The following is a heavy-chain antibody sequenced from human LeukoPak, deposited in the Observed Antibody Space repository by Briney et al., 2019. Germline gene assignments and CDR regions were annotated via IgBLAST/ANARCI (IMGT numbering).Heavy chain of an antibody. CDR3: VRDRGTYRPIDY. D-gene: IGHD1-26*01. Sequence: GGSLRLSCAASAFSLSAYNMNWVRQAPGKGLEWVSSIGYTGTYIYYADSVKGRFTISRDNAQNSLYLQMNSLRAEDTAIYYCVRDRGTYRPIDYWGQGTLVTVSS. J-gene: IGHJ4*02. CDR1: AFSLSAYN. CDR2: IGYTGTYI. V-gene: IGHV3-21*04.